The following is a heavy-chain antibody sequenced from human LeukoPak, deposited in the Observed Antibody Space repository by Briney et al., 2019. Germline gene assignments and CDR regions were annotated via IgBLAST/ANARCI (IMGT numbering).Heavy chain of an antibody. V-gene: IGHV1-2*04. Sequence: GASAKVSCKTSGYTFTDYYVNWVRQAPGQGLEWMGWINPNSGGTNYAQKFQGWVTMTRDTSISTAYMELSRLRSDDTAVYYCARVRGYGDYYGRETGGGGYYGMDVWGQGTTVTVSS. J-gene: IGHJ6*02. D-gene: IGHD4-17*01. CDR1: GYTFTDYY. CDR2: INPNSGGT. CDR3: ARVRGYGDYYGRETGGGGYYGMDV.